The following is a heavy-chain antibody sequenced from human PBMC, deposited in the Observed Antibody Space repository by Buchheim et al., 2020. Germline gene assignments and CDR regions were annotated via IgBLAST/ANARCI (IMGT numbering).Heavy chain of an antibody. Sequence: EVQLLESGGGLVQPGGSLRLSCAASGFTFSSYAMSWVRQAPGKGLEWVSAISGSGGSTYYADSVKGRFTISSDNSKNTLYLQMNSLRAEDTAVYYCAKDLHYTMVRGVDGMDVWGQGTT. CDR3: AKDLHYTMVRGVDGMDV. CDR2: ISGSGGST. D-gene: IGHD3-10*01. J-gene: IGHJ6*02. CDR1: GFTFSSYA. V-gene: IGHV3-23*01.